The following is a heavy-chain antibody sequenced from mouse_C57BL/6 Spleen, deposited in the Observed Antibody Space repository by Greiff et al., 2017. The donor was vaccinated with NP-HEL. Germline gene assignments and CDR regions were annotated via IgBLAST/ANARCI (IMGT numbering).Heavy chain of an antibody. CDR3: ASSGITHYFDY. CDR1: GYTFTDYY. J-gene: IGHJ2*01. D-gene: IGHD2-4*01. CDR2: IYPGSGNT. V-gene: IGHV1-76*01. Sequence: VQLQQSGAELVRPGASVKLSCKASGYTFTDYYINWVKQRPGQGLEWIARIYPGSGNTYYNEKFKGKATLTAEKSSSTAYMQLSSLTSEDSAVYFCASSGITHYFDYWGQGTTLTVSS.